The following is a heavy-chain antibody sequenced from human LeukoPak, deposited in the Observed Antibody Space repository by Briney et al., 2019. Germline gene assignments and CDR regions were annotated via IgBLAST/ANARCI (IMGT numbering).Heavy chain of an antibody. J-gene: IGHJ6*02. CDR3: AQTYDILTAPGRYYYGMDV. Sequence: ASVKVSCKASGYTFTGYYMHWVRQAPGQGLEWMGWINPNSGGTNYAQKFQGRVTMTRDTSISTAYMELSRLRSDDTAVYYCAQTYDILTAPGRYYYGMDVWGQGTTVTVSS. D-gene: IGHD3-9*01. CDR2: INPNSGGT. V-gene: IGHV1-2*02. CDR1: GYTFTGYY.